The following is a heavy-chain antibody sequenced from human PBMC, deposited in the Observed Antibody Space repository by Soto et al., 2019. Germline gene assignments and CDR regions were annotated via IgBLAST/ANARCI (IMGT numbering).Heavy chain of an antibody. V-gene: IGHV5-51*01. CDR2: IYPGEYDT. CDR1: GYSFTSYW. D-gene: IGHD6-13*01. J-gene: IGHJ4*02. Sequence: PGESLKISCKGSGYSFTSYWIGWVRQMPGKGLEWIGIIYPGEYDTRYSPSFQGQVTISADKSISTAYLQWSSLKASDTAMYYCARVFAAGTAYFDYWGQGTLVTVSS. CDR3: ARVFAAGTAYFDY.